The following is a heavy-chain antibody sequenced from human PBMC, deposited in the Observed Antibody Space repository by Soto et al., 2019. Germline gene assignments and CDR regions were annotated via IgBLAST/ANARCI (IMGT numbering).Heavy chain of an antibody. D-gene: IGHD2-15*01. V-gene: IGHV3-30-3*01. J-gene: IGHJ4*02. CDR3: ARFKGCSGGTCYSYFDY. CDR1: GFTFSSYA. Sequence: ESGGGVVQPGRSLRLSCAASGFTFSSYAMHWVRQAPGKGLEWVAVISSDGSNKYYADSVKGRFTISRDNSKNTLYLQMNRLRAEDTAVYYCARFKGCSGGTCYSYFDYWGQGTLVTVSS. CDR2: ISSDGSNK.